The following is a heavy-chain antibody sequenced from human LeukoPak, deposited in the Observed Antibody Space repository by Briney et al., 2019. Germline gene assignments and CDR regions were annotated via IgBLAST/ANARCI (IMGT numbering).Heavy chain of an antibody. D-gene: IGHD1-26*01. CDR3: ARPIRGSYVEDAFDM. J-gene: IGHJ3*02. CDR2: INPSSGGT. Sequence: ASVKVSCKTSGYTFSDYYLHWVRQAPGQGLEWMGWINPSSGGTKYVQKFQGRVTMTRDTSISTGYMELSRLRSDDTAVYHCARPIRGSYVEDAFDMWGQGTMVTVSA. V-gene: IGHV1-2*02. CDR1: GYTFSDYY.